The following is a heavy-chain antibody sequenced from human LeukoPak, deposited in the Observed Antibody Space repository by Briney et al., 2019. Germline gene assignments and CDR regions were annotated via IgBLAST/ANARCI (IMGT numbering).Heavy chain of an antibody. Sequence: ASVKVSCKASGYTFTSYYMHWVRQAPGQGLEWMGIINPSGGSTSYAQKFQGRVTMNRDTSTSTVYMELSSLRSEDTAVYHCARDGIWSPYCTNGVCYPDYWGQGTLVTVSS. CDR2: INPSGGST. CDR1: GYTFTSYY. CDR3: ARDGIWSPYCTNGVCYPDY. J-gene: IGHJ4*02. V-gene: IGHV1-46*01. D-gene: IGHD2-8*01.